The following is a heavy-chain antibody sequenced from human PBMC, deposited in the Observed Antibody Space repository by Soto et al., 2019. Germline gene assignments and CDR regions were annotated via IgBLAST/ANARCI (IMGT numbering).Heavy chain of an antibody. D-gene: IGHD1-1*01. V-gene: IGHV1-18*01. CDR3: ARARTGTTAYYYYGMDV. CDR1: GYTFTSYG. Sequence: QVQLVQSGAEVKKPGASVKVSCKASGYTFTSYGISWVRQAPGQGLEWMGWISAYNGNTNYAQKLQGRVTMTTDTATSTAYMELRSLRSDDTAVYYCARARTGTTAYYYYGMDVWGQGTTGTVSS. CDR2: ISAYNGNT. J-gene: IGHJ6*02.